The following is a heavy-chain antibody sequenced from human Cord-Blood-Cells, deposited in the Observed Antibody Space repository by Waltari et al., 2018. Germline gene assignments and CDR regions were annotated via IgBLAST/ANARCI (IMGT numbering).Heavy chain of an antibody. D-gene: IGHD5-18*01. CDR3: ARDEDTAMVDY. CDR1: GLTFSSYW. J-gene: IGHJ4*02. Sequence: EVQLVESGGGLVQPGGSLRLSCAASGLTFSSYWMSWVRQAPGKGLEWVANKKQDGSEKYYVDSVKGRLTISRYTARNSLYLQMNSLRAEDTAVYYCARDEDTAMVDYWGQGTLVTVSS. CDR2: KKQDGSEK. V-gene: IGHV3-7*01.